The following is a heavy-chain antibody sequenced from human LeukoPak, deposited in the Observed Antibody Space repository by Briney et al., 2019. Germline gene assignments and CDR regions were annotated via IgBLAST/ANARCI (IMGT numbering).Heavy chain of an antibody. D-gene: IGHD6-19*01. CDR2: VWDDGSSQ. CDR1: GFTFSSYG. J-gene: IGHJ4*02. CDR3: AKDQWNPDY. Sequence: PGRSLRLSCAASGFTFSSYGMHWVRQAPGKGLEWVAVVWDDGSSQNYADSVEGRFTISRDNSKNMSYLQMNSLRAEDTAVYYCAKDQWNPDYWGQGTLVSVSS. V-gene: IGHV3-33*06.